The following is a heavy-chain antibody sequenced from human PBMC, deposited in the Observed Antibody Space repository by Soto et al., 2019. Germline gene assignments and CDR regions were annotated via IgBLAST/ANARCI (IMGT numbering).Heavy chain of an antibody. CDR1: GGSFSGYY. CDR2: INHSGST. D-gene: IGHD2-8*01. V-gene: IGHV4-34*01. Sequence: SETLSLTCAVYGGSFSGYYWSWIRQPPGKGLEWIGEINHSGSTNYNPSLKSRVTISVDTSKNQFSLKLSAVTAADTAVYYCARTGMIYTYFDYWGQGTLVTVSS. J-gene: IGHJ4*02. CDR3: ARTGMIYTYFDY.